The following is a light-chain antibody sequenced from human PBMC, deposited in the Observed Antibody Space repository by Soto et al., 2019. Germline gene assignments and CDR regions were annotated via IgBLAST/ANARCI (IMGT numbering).Light chain of an antibody. V-gene: IGLV1-40*01. CDR3: QSYDSRLSGYV. CDR2: GNS. CDR1: SSNIGAGYD. Sequence: QSVLTQPPSVSGAPGQRVTISCTGSSSNIGAGYDVHWYQQLPGTAPKLLIYGNSNRPSGVPDRFSGSKSGTSASLAITGLQAEDEADYYCQSYDSRLSGYVFGTATNVT. J-gene: IGLJ1*01.